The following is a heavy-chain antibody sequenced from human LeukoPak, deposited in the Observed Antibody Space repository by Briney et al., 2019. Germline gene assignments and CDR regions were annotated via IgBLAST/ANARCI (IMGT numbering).Heavy chain of an antibody. D-gene: IGHD3-10*01. CDR2: ISGSGGST. J-gene: IGHJ4*02. CDR1: AITFSSYA. Sequence: PGGSLRLSCAASAITFSSYAVSWVRQAPGKGLEWVSGISGSGGSTYYADSVKGRFTISRDNSKNTLYLQMYSLRAEDTAVYYCATSYDSGTYYLPLRYWGQGTLVTVSS. CDR3: ATSYDSGTYYLPLRY. V-gene: IGHV3-23*01.